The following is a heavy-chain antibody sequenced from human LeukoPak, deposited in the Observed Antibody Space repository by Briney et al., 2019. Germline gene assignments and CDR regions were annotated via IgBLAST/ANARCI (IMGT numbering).Heavy chain of an antibody. CDR1: GGSMNSRSSY. V-gene: IGHV4-39*01. CDR3: ARLMGSRKYDGYNTIYYDY. D-gene: IGHD5-24*01. J-gene: IGHJ4*02. Sequence: SETLSLTCTVFGGSMNSRSSYWGWIRQPPGKGLQWIGNIYYSGSTYYNPSLKRRVTVSVDTTKNQFSLRLSSMTAADTAVYYCARLMGSRKYDGYNTIYYDYWGQGTLFT. CDR2: IYYSGST.